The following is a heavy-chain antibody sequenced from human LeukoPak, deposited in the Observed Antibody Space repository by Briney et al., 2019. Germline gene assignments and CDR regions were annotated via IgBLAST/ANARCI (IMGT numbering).Heavy chain of an antibody. Sequence: GGSLRLSCAASGFTVSSNYMSWVRQAPGKGLEWVSVIYSGGSTYYADSVKGRFTISRDNSKNTLYLQMNSLRAEDTAVYYCASMYFSQYLQHWGQGTLVTVSS. V-gene: IGHV3-53*01. CDR2: IYSGGST. J-gene: IGHJ1*01. D-gene: IGHD2-8*01. CDR1: GFTVSSNY. CDR3: ASMYFSQYLQH.